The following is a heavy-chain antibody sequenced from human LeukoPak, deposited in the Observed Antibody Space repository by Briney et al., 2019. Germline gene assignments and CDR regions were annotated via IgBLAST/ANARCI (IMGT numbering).Heavy chain of an antibody. CDR1: GFTFSGSA. V-gene: IGHV3-73*01. D-gene: IGHD5-24*01. Sequence: GGSLRLSCAASGFTFSGSAMHWVRQASGKGLELVGRIRSKANSYATVYAASVKGRFTISRDDSKNTAYLQMNSLKTEDTAVYYCTRREEMATIYYYYYYMDVWGKGTTVTVSS. CDR2: IRSKANSYAT. J-gene: IGHJ6*03. CDR3: TRREEMATIYYYYYYMDV.